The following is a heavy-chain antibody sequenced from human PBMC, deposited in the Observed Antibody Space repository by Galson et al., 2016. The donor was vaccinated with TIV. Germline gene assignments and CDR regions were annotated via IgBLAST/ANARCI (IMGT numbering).Heavy chain of an antibody. CDR1: GFTFSNYV. V-gene: IGHV3-23*01. CDR3: AVDADGAYYYDSGDYY. D-gene: IGHD3-22*01. J-gene: IGHJ4*02. Sequence: SLRLSCAASGFTFSNYVLSWVRQAPGKGLEWVSSISGSGVTTFYADSVKGRFTISRDNSKNTLSLQMNSLRAEDTAVYYCAVDADGAYYYDSGDYYWGQGTLVTVSS. CDR2: ISGSGVTT.